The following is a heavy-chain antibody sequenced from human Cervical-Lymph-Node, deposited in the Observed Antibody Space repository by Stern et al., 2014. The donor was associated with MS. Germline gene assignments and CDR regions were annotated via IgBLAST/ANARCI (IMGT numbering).Heavy chain of an antibody. J-gene: IGHJ5*02. CDR2: LNPNRCKT. V-gene: IGHV1-8*01. Sequence: QDQLVQSGAEVKKPGASVKVSCKASGYAFTNYDINWLRRAPGQGLEWIGWLNPNRCKTGYAQNFQGRVTMTRDTSIDTVYMELSSLRSEDTAVYYCARGANYPGSDGYYYGGAFDPWGQGTLVTVSS. CDR1: GYAFTNYD. CDR3: ARGANYPGSDGYYYGGAFDP. D-gene: IGHD3-22*01.